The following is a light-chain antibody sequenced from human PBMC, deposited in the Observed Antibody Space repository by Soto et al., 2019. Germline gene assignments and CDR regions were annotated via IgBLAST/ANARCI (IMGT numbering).Light chain of an antibody. CDR3: QQSDSTPWT. Sequence: DIQMTQSPSSLSASVGDRVTITCRASQSISSYLNWYQQKPGKDPKLLIYAASSLQSGVPSRFSGSGSGTDFTLTISSLQPEDFATYYCQQSDSTPWTFGQGTKVDIK. V-gene: IGKV1-39*01. CDR1: QSISSY. J-gene: IGKJ1*01. CDR2: AAS.